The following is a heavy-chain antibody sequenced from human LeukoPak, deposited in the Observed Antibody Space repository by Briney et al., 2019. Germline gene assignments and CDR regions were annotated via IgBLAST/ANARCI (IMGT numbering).Heavy chain of an antibody. Sequence: GGSLRLSCAASGFTLSSYAMSWVRQAPGKGLEWVSAISGSGGSTYYADSVKGRFTISRDNSKNTLYLQMKSLRAEDTAVYYCAKDCSSGWYFFSYFDYWGQGTLVTVSS. CDR2: ISGSGGST. J-gene: IGHJ4*02. V-gene: IGHV3-23*01. CDR3: AKDCSSGWYFFSYFDY. D-gene: IGHD6-19*01. CDR1: GFTLSSYA.